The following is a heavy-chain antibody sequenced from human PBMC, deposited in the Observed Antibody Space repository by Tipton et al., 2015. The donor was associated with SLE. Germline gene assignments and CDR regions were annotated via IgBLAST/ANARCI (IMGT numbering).Heavy chain of an antibody. CDR2: IYYSGST. D-gene: IGHD2-15*01. Sequence: TLSLTCTVSGGSISSINYFWGWIRQPPGKGLEWIGTIYYSGSTYYNPSLKSRVTISVDTSKNQFSLKLSSVTAADTAVYYCARKGFPRAFDIWGQGTMVTVSS. J-gene: IGHJ3*02. CDR1: GGSISSINYF. V-gene: IGHV4-39*01. CDR3: ARKGFPRAFDI.